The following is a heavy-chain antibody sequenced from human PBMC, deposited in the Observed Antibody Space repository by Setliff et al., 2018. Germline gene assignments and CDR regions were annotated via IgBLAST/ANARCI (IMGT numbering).Heavy chain of an antibody. V-gene: IGHV3-23*01. CDR3: ARGMEAAGQRAFDI. D-gene: IGHD6-13*01. Sequence: GSLRLSCAASGFTFSSYAMSWVRQAPGKGLEWVSAISDGSSTTYADSVKGRFTMSRDNANNALYLQMNSLTAEDTAVYYCARGMEAAGQRAFDIWGQGTMVTVS. CDR2: ISDGSST. J-gene: IGHJ3*02. CDR1: GFTFSSYA.